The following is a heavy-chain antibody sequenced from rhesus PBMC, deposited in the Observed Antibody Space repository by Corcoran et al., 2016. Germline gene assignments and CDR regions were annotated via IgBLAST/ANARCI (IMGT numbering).Heavy chain of an antibody. CDR1: GDSFSGYY. V-gene: IGHV4-165*01. D-gene: IGHD3-9*01. Sequence: QVQLQETGPGMVKPSETLSPTCAVSGDSFSGYYWGWIRQPPGKGLAWIRSISGRRGRTDYHPSLKSRVTISADTSTIQFLLELNSVTAAGTAVYFFSRPRSYGIYLDYWGQGVLVTVSS. J-gene: IGHJ4*01. CDR3: SRPRSYGIYLDY. CDR2: ISGRRGRT.